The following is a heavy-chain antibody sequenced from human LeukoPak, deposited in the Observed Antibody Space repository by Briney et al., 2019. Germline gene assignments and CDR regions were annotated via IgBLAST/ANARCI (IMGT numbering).Heavy chain of an antibody. V-gene: IGHV3-48*01. Sequence: PGGSLRLSCAASGFTFSDYSMNWVRQAPGKGLEWVSYISGGGGTKYYADSVKGRFTISGDNAKNSLYLQMNSLRAEDTAVYYCARGRPYSSSSMDVWGKGTPVTVSS. CDR1: GFTFSDYS. D-gene: IGHD6-6*01. CDR2: ISGGGGTK. J-gene: IGHJ6*04. CDR3: ARGRPYSSSSMDV.